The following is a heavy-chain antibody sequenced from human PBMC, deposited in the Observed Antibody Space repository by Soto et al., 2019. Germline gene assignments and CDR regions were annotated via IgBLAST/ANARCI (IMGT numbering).Heavy chain of an antibody. D-gene: IGHD3-9*01. V-gene: IGHV2-5*02. CDR2: IDWDDDK. Sequence: QITLKASGPTLVKPTQPLTLTCTFSGFSLSTSGVGLGWIRQPPGKALEWLAIIDWDDDKRYSPSLKSRLTITKGTSKNHVVLTMTNMDPVDTATYYCARHIPSGYNDAFDTWGQGTMVTVSS. CDR3: ARHIPSGYNDAFDT. J-gene: IGHJ3*02. CDR1: GFSLSTSGVG.